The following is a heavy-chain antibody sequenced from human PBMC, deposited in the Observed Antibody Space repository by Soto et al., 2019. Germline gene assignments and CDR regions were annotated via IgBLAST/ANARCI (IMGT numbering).Heavy chain of an antibody. CDR3: ARETYGDYVGYFDP. CDR2: INHSGST. V-gene: IGHV4-34*01. D-gene: IGHD4-17*01. CDR1: GGSFSGYY. Sequence: PSETLSLTCAVYGGSFSGYYWSWIRQPPGKGLEWIGEINHSGSTNYNPSLKSRVTISVDTSKNQFSLKLSSVTAAGTAVYYCARETYGDYVGYFDPWGQG. J-gene: IGHJ5*02.